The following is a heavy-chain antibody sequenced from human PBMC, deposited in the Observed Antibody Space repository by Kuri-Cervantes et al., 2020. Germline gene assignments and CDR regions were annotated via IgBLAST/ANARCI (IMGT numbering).Heavy chain of an antibody. D-gene: IGHD2-15*01. CDR1: GFTFNNYW. Sequence: GEALKLSCTASGFTFNNYWMSWVRQAPGKGLEWVANIKHDGTEKYYVDSVKGRFTISRDNAKNSLYLQMNSLRAEDTAVYYCARYCSSSSCWDAFDIWGQGTMVTVSS. CDR3: ARYCSSSSCWDAFDI. V-gene: IGHV3-7*01. CDR2: IKHDGTEK. J-gene: IGHJ3*02.